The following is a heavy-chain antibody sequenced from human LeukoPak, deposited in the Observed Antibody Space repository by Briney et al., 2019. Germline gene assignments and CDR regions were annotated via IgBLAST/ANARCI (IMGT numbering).Heavy chain of an antibody. J-gene: IGHJ4*02. V-gene: IGHV3-23*01. CDR2: IHFSGEST. CDR1: GFTFGRHA. Sequence: GGSLRLSCAASGFTFGRHAMNWVRQAPGKGLEWVSAIHFSGESTYHADSVKGRFTISRDNSKNTLYLQMDSLRAEDTAVYYCAKDVGTSGNYSPSDYWGQGTLVTVSS. D-gene: IGHD3-10*01. CDR3: AKDVGTSGNYSPSDY.